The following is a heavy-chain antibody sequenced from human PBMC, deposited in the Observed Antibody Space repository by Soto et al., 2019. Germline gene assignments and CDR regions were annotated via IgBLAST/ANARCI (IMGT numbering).Heavy chain of an antibody. CDR3: TKSVGVGATTYPYYFDF. J-gene: IGHJ4*02. CDR2: ISGSGGST. V-gene: IGHV3-23*01. D-gene: IGHD1-26*01. CDR1: GFTFNSYS. Sequence: PGRSRRLSCAASGFTFNSYSMSWVRQAPEKGLEWVSAISGSGGSTYYADSVKGRFTIYRDNSKNTLYLQMNRLRAKDPAVYFYTKSVGVGATTYPYYFDFWGQGTLVTVSS.